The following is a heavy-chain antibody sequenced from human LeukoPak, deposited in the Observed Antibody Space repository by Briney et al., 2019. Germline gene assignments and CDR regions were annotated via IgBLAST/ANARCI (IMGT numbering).Heavy chain of an antibody. Sequence: SETLSLTCAVYGCSFNDYYWNWLRQPPGKGLEWIGEINAGGDTNYNPSLNSRVTISVDTSKKQFSLRLTSMIAADTALYYCARGQVPAARGYNWFDPWGQGTLVTVSS. J-gene: IGHJ5*02. CDR1: GCSFNDYY. CDR3: ARGQVPAARGYNWFDP. CDR2: INAGGDT. V-gene: IGHV4-34*01. D-gene: IGHD2-2*01.